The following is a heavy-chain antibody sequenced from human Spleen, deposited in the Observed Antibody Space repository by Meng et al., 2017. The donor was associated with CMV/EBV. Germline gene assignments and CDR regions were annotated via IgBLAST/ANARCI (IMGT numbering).Heavy chain of an antibody. CDR2: ISSSGSTI. CDR1: GFTFSDYY. D-gene: IGHD6-13*01. CDR3: ESHSSSWDFDS. Sequence: GGSLRLSCAASGFTFSDYYMSWIRQAPGKGLGWVSYISSSGSTIYYADSVKGRFTISRDNSKNTLYLQMSGLRAEDTAVYYCESHSSSWDFDSWGQGTLVTVSS. V-gene: IGHV3-11*01. J-gene: IGHJ4*02.